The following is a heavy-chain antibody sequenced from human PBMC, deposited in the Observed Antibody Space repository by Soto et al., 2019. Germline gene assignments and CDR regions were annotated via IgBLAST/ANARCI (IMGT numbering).Heavy chain of an antibody. D-gene: IGHD5-12*01. Sequence: SETLSLTCTVSGGSIGSGGYYWSWIRQDPGKGLEWLGYIYSNGSTYYNPSLKSRVTISVDTSKNQFSLKLSSVTAADTAVYYCARTNTDIVATIGADYFDYWGQGTLLTVSS. CDR2: IYSNGST. CDR1: GGSIGSGGYY. CDR3: ARTNTDIVATIGADYFDY. V-gene: IGHV4-61*08. J-gene: IGHJ4*02.